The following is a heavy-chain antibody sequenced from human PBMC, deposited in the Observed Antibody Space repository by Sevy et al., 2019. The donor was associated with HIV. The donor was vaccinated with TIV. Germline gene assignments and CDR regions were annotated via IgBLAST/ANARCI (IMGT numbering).Heavy chain of an antibody. CDR1: GFTFSSYA. CDR2: ISYDGSNK. D-gene: IGHD3-3*01. V-gene: IGHV3-30-3*01. J-gene: IGHJ6*02. Sequence: GGSLRLSCAASGFTFSSYAMHWVRQAPGKGLEWVAVISYDGSNKYYADSVKGRFTISRDNSKNTLYLQMNSLRAEDTAVYYCARGGFWSGYHYYYYGMDVWGQGTTVTVSS. CDR3: ARGGFWSGYHYYYYGMDV.